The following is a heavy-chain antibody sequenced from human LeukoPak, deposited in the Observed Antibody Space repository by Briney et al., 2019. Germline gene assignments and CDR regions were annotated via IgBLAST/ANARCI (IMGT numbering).Heavy chain of an antibody. V-gene: IGHV3-23*01. J-gene: IGHJ4*02. CDR2: ISDSGGST. CDR3: AKLPGRAADY. Sequence: SGGSLRLSCAASGFTFRSYTMTWVRQAPGKGLEWVSGISDSGGSTYYADSVKGRFTISRDNSKNTLYLQMNSLRAEDTAVYYCAKLPGRAADYWGQGTLVTVSS. CDR1: GFTFRSYT.